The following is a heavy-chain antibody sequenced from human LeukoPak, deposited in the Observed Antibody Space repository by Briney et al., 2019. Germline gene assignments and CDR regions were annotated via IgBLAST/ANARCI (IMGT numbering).Heavy chain of an antibody. Sequence: PGGSLRLSCAASGFTFSSYSMNWVRQAPGKGLEWMGGFDPEDGETIYAQKFQGRVTMTEDTSTDTAYMELSSLRSEDTAVYYCATEGASGYSYGGRYEFDYWGQGTLVTVSS. CDR2: FDPEDGET. CDR3: ATEGASGYSYGGRYEFDY. D-gene: IGHD5-18*01. CDR1: GFTFSSYS. J-gene: IGHJ4*02. V-gene: IGHV1-24*01.